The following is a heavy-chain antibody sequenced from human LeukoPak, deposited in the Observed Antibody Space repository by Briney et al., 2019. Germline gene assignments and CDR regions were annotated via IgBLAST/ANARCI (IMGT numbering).Heavy chain of an antibody. J-gene: IGHJ4*02. CDR3: AMETNSEAGGFDY. CDR2: INEDGSEK. CDR1: GFTLSIYW. V-gene: IGHV3-7*04. D-gene: IGHD1-1*01. Sequence: GGSLRLSCAASGFTLSIYWMTWVRQAPGKGLEWVANINEDGSEKYYVDSVKGRFTISRDNAKNSLYLQMTSLRAEDTAVYYCAMETNSEAGGFDYWGQGALVTVSS.